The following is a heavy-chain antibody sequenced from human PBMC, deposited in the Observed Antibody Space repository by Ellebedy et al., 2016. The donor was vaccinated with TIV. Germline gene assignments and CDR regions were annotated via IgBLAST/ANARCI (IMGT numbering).Heavy chain of an antibody. CDR3: ARDARGSNGYYYYMDV. J-gene: IGHJ6*03. V-gene: IGHV3-30*03. D-gene: IGHD3-10*01. CDR2: ISYDGSNK. CDR1: GFTFSSYG. Sequence: GGSLRLXCAASGFTFSSYGMHWVRQAPGKGLEWVAVISYDGSNKYYVDSVKGRFTISRDNAKNSLYLQMNSLRDEDTAVYYCARDARGSNGYYYYMDVWGKGTTVTVSS.